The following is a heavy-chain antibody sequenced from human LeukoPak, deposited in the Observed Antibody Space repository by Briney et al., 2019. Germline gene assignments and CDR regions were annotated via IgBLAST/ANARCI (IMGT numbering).Heavy chain of an antibody. V-gene: IGHV3-21*01. J-gene: IGHJ4*02. D-gene: IGHD3-10*02. CDR3: ARGTMFPYYFDY. CDR2: ISSSSSYI. Sequence: GGSLRLSCAASGFTFSTFSMNWVRQAPGKGLEWVSFISSSSSYIYYADSLKGRFTISRDNAKNSLYLQMNSLRAEDTAVYYCARGTMFPYYFDYWGQGTLVTVSS. CDR1: GFTFSTFS.